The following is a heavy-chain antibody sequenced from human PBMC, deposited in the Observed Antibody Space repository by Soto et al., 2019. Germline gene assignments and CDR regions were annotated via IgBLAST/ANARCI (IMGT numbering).Heavy chain of an antibody. CDR1: GFTFSDYY. Sequence: PGGSLRLSCAASGFTFSDYYMSWIRQAPGKGLEWVSYISSSGSTIYYADSVKGRFTISRDNAKNSLYLQMNSLRAEDTAVYYCATSSGGSRYYYYYMDVWGKGTTVTVSS. V-gene: IGHV3-11*01. J-gene: IGHJ6*03. CDR2: ISSSGSTI. D-gene: IGHD2-15*01. CDR3: ATSSGGSRYYYYYMDV.